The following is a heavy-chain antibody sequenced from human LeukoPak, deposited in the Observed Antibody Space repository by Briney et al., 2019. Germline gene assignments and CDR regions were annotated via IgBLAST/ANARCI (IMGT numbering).Heavy chain of an antibody. J-gene: IGHJ4*02. CDR2: IGGSGGST. CDR3: TKEVAAAGYFDY. V-gene: IGHV3-23*01. CDR1: GFTFSSYA. Sequence: PGGSLRLSCAASGFTFSSYAMSWVRQAPGKGLEWVSSIGGSGGSTYYADPVKGRFTISRDNSKNTLYMQMNSLRAEDTAVYYCTKEVAAAGYFDYWGQGTLVTVSS. D-gene: IGHD6-13*01.